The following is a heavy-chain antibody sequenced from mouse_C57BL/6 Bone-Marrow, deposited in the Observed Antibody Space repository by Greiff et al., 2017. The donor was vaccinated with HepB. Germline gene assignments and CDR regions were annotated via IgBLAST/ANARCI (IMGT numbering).Heavy chain of an antibody. V-gene: IGHV5-4*01. CDR1: GFTFSSYA. J-gene: IGHJ3*01. CDR2: ISDGGSYT. CDR3: ARDGDYDYDWFAY. D-gene: IGHD2-4*01. Sequence: EVQGVESGGGLVKPGGSLKLSCAASGFTFSSYAMSWVRQTPEKRLEWVATISDGGSYTYYPDNVKGRFTISRDNAKNNLYLQMSHLKSEDTAMYYCARDGDYDYDWFAYWGQGTLVTVSA.